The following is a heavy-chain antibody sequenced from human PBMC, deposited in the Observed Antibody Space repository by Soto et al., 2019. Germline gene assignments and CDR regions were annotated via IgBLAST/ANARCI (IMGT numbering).Heavy chain of an antibody. CDR3: ARGSGTTGTTEYDYGMDV. J-gene: IGHJ6*02. CDR2: ISYDGSNK. D-gene: IGHD4-4*01. Sequence: QVQLVESGGGVVQPGRSLRLSCAASGFTFSSCAMHWVRQAPGKGLEWVAVISYDGSNKYYADSVKGRFTISRDNSKNTLYLQMNSLRAEDTAVYYCARGSGTTGTTEYDYGMDVWGQGTTVTVSS. V-gene: IGHV3-30-3*01. CDR1: GFTFSSCA.